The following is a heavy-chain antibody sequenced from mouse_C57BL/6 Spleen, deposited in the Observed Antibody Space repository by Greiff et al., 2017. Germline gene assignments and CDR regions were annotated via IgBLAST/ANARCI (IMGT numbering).Heavy chain of an antibody. CDR2: IDPSDSYT. V-gene: IGHV1-50*01. CDR3: ARRGAY. J-gene: IGHJ3*01. Sequence: QVHVKQPGAELVKPGASVKLSCKASGYTFTSYWMQWVKQRPGQGLEWIGEIDPSDSYTNYNQKFKGKATLTVDTSSSTAYMQLSSLTSEDSAVYYCARRGAYWGQGTLVTVSA. CDR1: GYTFTSYW.